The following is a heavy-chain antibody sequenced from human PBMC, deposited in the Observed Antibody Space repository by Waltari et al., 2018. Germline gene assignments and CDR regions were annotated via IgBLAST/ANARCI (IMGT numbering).Heavy chain of an antibody. CDR1: GFTVRSNY. CDR2: IYSGGST. J-gene: IGHJ5*02. CDR3: ARDIVGSFDP. V-gene: IGHV3-53*02. D-gene: IGHD1-26*01. Sequence: EVQLVETGGGLIQPGGSLRLSCAASGFTVRSNYMSWVRQAPGKGVGWVSFIYSGGSTYYADSVKGRFTISRDNSKNTRYLQMNSLRAEDTAVYYCARDIVGSFDPWGQGTLVTVSS.